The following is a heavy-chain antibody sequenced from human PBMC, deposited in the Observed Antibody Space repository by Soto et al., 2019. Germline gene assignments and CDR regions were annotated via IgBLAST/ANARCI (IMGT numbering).Heavy chain of an antibody. V-gene: IGHV1-3*01. CDR1: GYTFTSYA. J-gene: IGHJ4*02. D-gene: IGHD6-13*01. CDR3: ARSRGISSSWPLGY. CDR2: INAGNGNT. Sequence: QVQLVQSGAEVKKPGASVKVSCKASGYTFTSYAMHWVRQAPGQRLEWMGWINAGNGNTKYSQKFQGRVTITRATSASTAYMELSSLRSEDTAVYYCARSRGISSSWPLGYWGQGTLVTVSS.